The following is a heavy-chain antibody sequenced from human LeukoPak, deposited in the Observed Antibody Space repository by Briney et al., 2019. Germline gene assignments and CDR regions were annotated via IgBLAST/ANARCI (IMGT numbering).Heavy chain of an antibody. CDR3: ARAAGSGSYYYYGMDV. CDR1: GYTFTGYY. CDR2: INPNSGGT. V-gene: IGHV1-2*02. J-gene: IGHJ6*04. D-gene: IGHD3-10*01. Sequence: ASVKVSCKASGYTFTGYYMHWVRQAPGQGLEWMGWINPNSGGTNYAQKFQGRVTMTRDTSISTAYMELSRLRSDDTAVYYCARAAGSGSYYYYGMDVWGKGATVTVSS.